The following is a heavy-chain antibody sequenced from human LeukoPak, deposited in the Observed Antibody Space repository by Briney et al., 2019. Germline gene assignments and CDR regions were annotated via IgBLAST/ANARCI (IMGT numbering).Heavy chain of an antibody. Sequence: PSETLSLTCTVSGGSIGSYYWSWIRQAPGKGLEWIGYIYHSGSTNYNPSLKSRVSISVDTSENQFSLKLSSVTAADTAVYYCARTYPEINDRSSWYLPSYYFDYWGQGTLVTVSS. CDR2: IYHSGST. CDR3: ARTYPEINDRSSWYLPSYYFDY. J-gene: IGHJ4*02. D-gene: IGHD6-13*01. CDR1: GGSIGSYY. V-gene: IGHV4-59*01.